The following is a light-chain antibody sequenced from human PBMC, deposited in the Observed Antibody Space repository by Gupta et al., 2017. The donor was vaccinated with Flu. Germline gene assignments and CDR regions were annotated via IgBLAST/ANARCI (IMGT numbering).Light chain of an antibody. CDR2: AAS. V-gene: IGKV1-39*01. Sequence: HSPSSLSAPVGDRVTITRRASQSNSSYLNWYQQKPGKAPKPLIYAASSLQSGVPSRFSGSGSGTDFTLTISSLQPEDVATYYCQQSYSSPRTFGEGTKVEIK. J-gene: IGKJ4*02. CDR3: QQSYSSPRT. CDR1: QSNSSY.